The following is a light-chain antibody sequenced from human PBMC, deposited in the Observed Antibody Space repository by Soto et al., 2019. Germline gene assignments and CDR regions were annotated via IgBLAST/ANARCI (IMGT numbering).Light chain of an antibody. V-gene: IGLV4-69*01. J-gene: IGLJ2*01. CDR2: LNSDGSH. Sequence: QSVLTQSPSVSASLGASVKLTCTLSSGHSSYAIAWHQQQPGEGPRYLMKLNSDGSHTKGGGIPDRFSGSSSGAERYLTVSSLQSEDEADYYCQTWGTGSVVFGGGTQLTVL. CDR3: QTWGTGSVV. CDR1: SGHSSYA.